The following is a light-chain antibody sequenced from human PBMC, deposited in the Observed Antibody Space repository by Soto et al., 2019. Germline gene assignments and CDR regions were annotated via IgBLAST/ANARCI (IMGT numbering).Light chain of an antibody. CDR1: QSISNH. CDR3: QHRHSWPYS. J-gene: IGKJ2*03. CDR2: AAS. V-gene: IGKV1-39*01. Sequence: DIQVTQSPSSLSASVEDGVIITCRASQSISNHLNWYQQKPGKAPKLLIFAASSLQSGVPSRFSGSRSGPDFTLTISSLQPEDFATYYCQHRHSWPYSFGQGTKVDIK.